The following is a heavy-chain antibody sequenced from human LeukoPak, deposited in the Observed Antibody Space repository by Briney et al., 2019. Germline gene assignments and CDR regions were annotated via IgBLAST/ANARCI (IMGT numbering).Heavy chain of an antibody. Sequence: PSETLSLTCTVSGGSISSYYWSWIRQPPGKGLEWIGYIYYSGSTYYNPSLKSRVTISVDTSKNQFSLKLSSVTAADTAVYYCAKGSRGYSDYGYFDYWGQGTLVTVSS. D-gene: IGHD5-12*01. J-gene: IGHJ4*02. CDR2: IYYSGST. V-gene: IGHV4-59*06. CDR3: AKGSRGYSDYGYFDY. CDR1: GGSISSYY.